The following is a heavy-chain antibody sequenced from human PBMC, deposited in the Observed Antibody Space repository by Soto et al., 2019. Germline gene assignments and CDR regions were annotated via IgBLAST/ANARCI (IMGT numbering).Heavy chain of an antibody. V-gene: IGHV4-34*01. CDR2: ITHSGDT. D-gene: IGHD1-26*01. CDR3: ARGGGSYARGFDS. J-gene: IGHJ4*02. CDR1: GGSLSGYY. Sequence: PSETLSLTCAVYGGSLSGYYWSWIRQSPGKGLEWIAEITHSGDTNYNPSLKSRVTISVDTSKNQFSLRVNTVTAADTAVYYCARGGGSYARGFDSWGQGTLVTV.